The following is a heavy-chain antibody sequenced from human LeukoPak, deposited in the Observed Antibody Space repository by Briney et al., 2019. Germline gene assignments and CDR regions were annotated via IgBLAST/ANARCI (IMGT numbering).Heavy chain of an antibody. CDR1: GFTFSSCA. J-gene: IGHJ4*02. D-gene: IGHD3-9*01. CDR3: ARFDPLDY. Sequence: PGRSLRLSCAASGFTFSSCAMHWVGQAPGKGLEWVAVISYDGSNKYYADSVKGRFTISKDNSKNTLYLQMNSLRAEDTAVYYCARFDPLDYWGQGTLVTVSS. CDR2: ISYDGSNK. V-gene: IGHV3-30-3*01.